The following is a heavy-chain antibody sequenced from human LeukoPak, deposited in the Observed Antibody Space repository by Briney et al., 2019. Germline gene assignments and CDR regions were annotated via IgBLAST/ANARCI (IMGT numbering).Heavy chain of an antibody. CDR1: GFTFSNYW. J-gene: IGHJ4*02. CDR3: ARLREIPVFGVATKSTSYFDY. CDR2: IKQDRSEK. D-gene: IGHD3-3*01. V-gene: IGHV3-7*01. Sequence: GGSLRLSCAGSGFTFSNYWMNWVRQAPGKGLELVANIKQDRSEKYYVDSVKGRFTISRDNAKNSLYLQMNSLRAEDTAVYYCARLREIPVFGVATKSTSYFDYWGQGTLVTVSS.